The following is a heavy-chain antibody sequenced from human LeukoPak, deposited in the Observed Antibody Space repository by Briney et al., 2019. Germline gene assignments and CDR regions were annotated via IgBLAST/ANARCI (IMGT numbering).Heavy chain of an antibody. CDR3: ARDYDFWSGFVGY. D-gene: IGHD3-3*01. Sequence: PGGSLRLSCAASGFTFDDYAMHWVRQAPGKGLEWVAFIRYDGSNKYYADSVKGRFTISRDNSKNTLYLQMNSLRAEDTAVYYCARDYDFWSGFVGYWGQGTLVTVSS. J-gene: IGHJ4*02. V-gene: IGHV3-30*02. CDR1: GFTFDDYA. CDR2: IRYDGSNK.